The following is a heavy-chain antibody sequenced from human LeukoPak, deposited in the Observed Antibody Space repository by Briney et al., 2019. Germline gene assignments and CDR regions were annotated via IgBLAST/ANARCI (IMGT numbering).Heavy chain of an antibody. CDR1: GGSISSSSYY. CDR2: IYYSGST. CDR3: ARHRWELPAYFDY. Sequence: SETLSPTCTVSGGSISSSSYYWGWIRQPPGKGLEWIGSIYYSGSTYYNPSLKSRVTISVDTSKNQFSLRLSSVTAADTAVYYCARHRWELPAYFDYWGQGTLVTVSS. V-gene: IGHV4-39*01. D-gene: IGHD1-26*01. J-gene: IGHJ4*02.